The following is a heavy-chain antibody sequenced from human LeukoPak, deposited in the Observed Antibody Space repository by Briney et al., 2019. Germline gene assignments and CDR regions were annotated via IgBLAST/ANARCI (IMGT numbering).Heavy chain of an antibody. V-gene: IGHV1-2*02. Sequence: ASVKVSCKASGYTFTGYYMHWVRQAPGQGLEWMGWINPNSGGTNYAQKFQGRVTMTRDTSISTAFMELSRLRSDDTAVYYCARSTSYGSGSYYASGHYYYGMDVWGQGTTVTVSS. CDR2: INPNSGGT. J-gene: IGHJ6*02. D-gene: IGHD3-10*01. CDR3: ARSTSYGSGSYYASGHYYYGMDV. CDR1: GYTFTGYY.